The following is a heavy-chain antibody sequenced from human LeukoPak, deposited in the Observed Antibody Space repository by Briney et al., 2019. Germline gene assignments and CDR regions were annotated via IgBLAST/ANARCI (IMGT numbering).Heavy chain of an antibody. J-gene: IGHJ3*02. Sequence: SETLSLTCAVSGGSISSGGYSWSWIRQPPGKGLEWIGYIYHSGSTYYNPSLKSRVTISVDRSKNQFSLKLSPVTAADTAVYYCARQSSWTNAFDIWGQGTMVTVSS. D-gene: IGHD3-10*01. CDR3: ARQSSWTNAFDI. CDR2: IYHSGST. V-gene: IGHV4-30-2*01. CDR1: GGSISSGGYS.